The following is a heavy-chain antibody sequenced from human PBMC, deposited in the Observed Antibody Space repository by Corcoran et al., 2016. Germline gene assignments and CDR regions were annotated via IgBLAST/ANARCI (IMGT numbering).Heavy chain of an antibody. CDR2: INHSGST. CDR3: ARDRIAAAGLDY. D-gene: IGHD6-13*01. CDR1: GGSFSGYY. Sequence: QVQLQQWGAGLLKPSETLSLTCAVYGGSFSGYYWSWIRQPPGKGLEWSGEINHSGSTNYNPSLKSRVTISVDTSKNQFSLKLSSVTAADTAVYYCARDRIAAAGLDYWGQGTLVTVSS. J-gene: IGHJ4*02. V-gene: IGHV4-34*01.